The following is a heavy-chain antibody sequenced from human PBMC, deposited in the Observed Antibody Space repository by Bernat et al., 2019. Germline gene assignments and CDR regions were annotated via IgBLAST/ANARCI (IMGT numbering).Heavy chain of an antibody. V-gene: IGHV3-30*01. CDR1: GFTFSSYA. CDR3: ARDPFPGRAARPGVGAFDI. Sequence: QVQLVESGGGVVQPGRSLRLSCVASGFTFSSYAMHWVRQAPGKGLEWVAVISYDGSNKYYADSVKGRFTISRDNSKNTLYLQMNSLRAEDTAVYYCARDPFPGRAARPGVGAFDIWGQGTMVTVSS. J-gene: IGHJ3*02. CDR2: ISYDGSNK. D-gene: IGHD6-6*01.